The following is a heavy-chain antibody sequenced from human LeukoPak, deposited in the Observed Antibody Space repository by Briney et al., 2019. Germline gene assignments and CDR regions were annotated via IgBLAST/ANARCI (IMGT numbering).Heavy chain of an antibody. V-gene: IGHV3-43*02. CDR1: GFTFDDYA. Sequence: PGGSLRLSCAASGFTFDDYAMYWVRQAPGKGLEWVSLISGDGGSTDYADSVKGRFTISRDNSKNSLYLQMSSLRTEDSALYYCAKLTGDYRENWGQGTLVTVSS. D-gene: IGHD4-11*01. J-gene: IGHJ4*02. CDR3: AKLTGDYREN. CDR2: ISGDGGST.